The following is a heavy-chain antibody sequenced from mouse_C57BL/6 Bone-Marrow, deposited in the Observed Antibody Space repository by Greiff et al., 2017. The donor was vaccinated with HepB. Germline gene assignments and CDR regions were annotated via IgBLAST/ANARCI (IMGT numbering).Heavy chain of an antibody. Sequence: EVQLQESGAELVRPGASVKLSCTASGFNIKDDYMHWVKQRPEQGLEWIGWIDPENGDTEYASKFQGKATITADTSSNTAYLQLSSLTSEVTAVYYCTTTLLLPFDYWGQGTTLTVSS. D-gene: IGHD1-1*01. V-gene: IGHV14-4*01. CDR3: TTTLLLPFDY. CDR2: IDPENGDT. CDR1: GFNIKDDY. J-gene: IGHJ2*01.